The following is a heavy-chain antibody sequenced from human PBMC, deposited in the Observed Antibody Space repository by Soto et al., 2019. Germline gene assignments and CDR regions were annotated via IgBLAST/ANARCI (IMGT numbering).Heavy chain of an antibody. D-gene: IGHD3-10*01. V-gene: IGHV4-59*01. Sequence: SETLSLTCTVSGGSISSYYWSWIRQPPGKGLEWIGYIYYSGRTNYNPSLKSRVTISVDTSKNQLSLKLSSVTAADTAVYYCARDPMVRGVTYGMDVWGQGTTVPVSS. J-gene: IGHJ6*02. CDR1: GGSISSYY. CDR2: IYYSGRT. CDR3: ARDPMVRGVTYGMDV.